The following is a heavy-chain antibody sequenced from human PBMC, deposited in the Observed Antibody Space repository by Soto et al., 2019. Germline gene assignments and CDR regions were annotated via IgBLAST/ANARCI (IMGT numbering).Heavy chain of an antibody. V-gene: IGHV4-59*01. D-gene: IGHD1-1*01. CDR2: IYYRGST. J-gene: IGHJ5*02. CDR1: GGPISSYY. CDR3: AREEGNGWFDP. Sequence: SETLSLTCTVSGGPISSYYWSWIRQPPGKGLEWIGYIYYRGSTNYNPSLKSRVTISVDTSKNQFSLKLSSVTAADTAVYYCAREEGNGWFDPWGQGTLVTVSS.